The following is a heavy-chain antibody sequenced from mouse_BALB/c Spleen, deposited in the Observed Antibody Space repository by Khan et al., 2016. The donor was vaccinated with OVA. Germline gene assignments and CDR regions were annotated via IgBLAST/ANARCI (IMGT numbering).Heavy chain of an antibody. CDR1: GYSFTLYY. CDR3: VRGYDFFVN. CDR2: VNPNNGDV. Sequence: EVQLQESGPDLVKPGSSVSVSCKASGYSFTLYYMHWVKQSHGKSLECIGRVNPNNGDVTYNQRFKDKAILTVDKASTTAYMELRRLTSEDSAVYYCVRGYDFFVNWGKGTLVTVSA. D-gene: IGHD2-14*01. V-gene: IGHV1-18*01. J-gene: IGHJ3*01.